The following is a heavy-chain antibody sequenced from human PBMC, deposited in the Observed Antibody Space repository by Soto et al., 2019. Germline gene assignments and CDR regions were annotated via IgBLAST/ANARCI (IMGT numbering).Heavy chain of an antibody. CDR3: ASGQQVILRYYYGLDV. D-gene: IGHD6-13*01. CDR1: GFTVSTNY. Sequence: EVQLVETGGGLIQPGGSLRLSCAVSGFTVSTNYMSWVRQAPGKGLEWVSVIYYDDGSTYYADSVKGRFSISRDSSRNTLYLQMNSLRAEDTAAYYCASGQQVILRYYYGLDVWGQGTTVTVSS. V-gene: IGHV3-53*02. J-gene: IGHJ6*02. CDR2: IYYDDGST.